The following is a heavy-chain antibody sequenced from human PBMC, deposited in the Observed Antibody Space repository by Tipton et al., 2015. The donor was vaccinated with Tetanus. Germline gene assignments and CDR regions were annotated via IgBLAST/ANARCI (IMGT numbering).Heavy chain of an antibody. V-gene: IGHV3-33*01. D-gene: IGHD5/OR15-5a*01. CDR2: IWYDGTTE. J-gene: IGHJ1*01. CDR3: ARETSLSTSY. CDR1: GFSFSTYN. Sequence: QVQLVQSGGGVVQPGRSLRLSCTASGFSFSTYNFHWVRQAPGKGLEWVAIIWYDGTTEYYADSVKGRFTISRDNSKNTLFLQMNSLRAEDTAVYYCARETSLSTSYWGQGTLVAVSS.